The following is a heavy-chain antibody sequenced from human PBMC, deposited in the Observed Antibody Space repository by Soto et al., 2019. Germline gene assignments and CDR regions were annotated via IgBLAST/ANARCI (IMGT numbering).Heavy chain of an antibody. Sequence: GGSLRLSCAASGFTFSSYAMSWVRQAPGKGLEWVSAISGSGGSTYYADSVKGRFTISRDNSKNTLYLQMNSLRAGDTAVYYRAEGGGGGGYFDYWGQGTLVTVSS. CDR1: GFTFSSYA. CDR2: ISGSGGST. D-gene: IGHD3-16*01. J-gene: IGHJ4*02. V-gene: IGHV3-23*01. CDR3: AEGGGGGGYFDY.